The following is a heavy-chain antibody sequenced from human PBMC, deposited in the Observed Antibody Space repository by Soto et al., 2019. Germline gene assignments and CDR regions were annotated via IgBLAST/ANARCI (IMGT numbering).Heavy chain of an antibody. J-gene: IGHJ4*02. D-gene: IGHD3-22*01. CDR3: ARGHDYFDNSLNFDY. CDR2: ISASSGHI. CDR1: GFSFGSFS. Sequence: PGGSLRLSCAASGFSFGSFSLNWVRQAPGKGLEWVSFISASSGHIYYADSVRGRFTISRDNAKNSLYLQMNSLRAEDTAVYYCARGHDYFDNSLNFDYWGQGTLVTVSS. V-gene: IGHV3-21*01.